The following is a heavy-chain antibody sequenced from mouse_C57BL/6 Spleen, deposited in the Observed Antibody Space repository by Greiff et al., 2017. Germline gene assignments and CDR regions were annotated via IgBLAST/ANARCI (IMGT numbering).Heavy chain of an antibody. CDR1: GYTFTDYN. Sequence: EVQLQQSGPELVKPGASVKMSCKASGYTFTDYNMHWVKQSHGKSLEWIGYINPNNGGTSYNQKFKGKATLTVNKSSSTAYMELRSLTSEDSAVYYCARGGTTVENYYFDYWGQGTTLTVSS. D-gene: IGHD1-1*01. V-gene: IGHV1-22*01. J-gene: IGHJ2*01. CDR2: INPNNGGT. CDR3: ARGGTTVENYYFDY.